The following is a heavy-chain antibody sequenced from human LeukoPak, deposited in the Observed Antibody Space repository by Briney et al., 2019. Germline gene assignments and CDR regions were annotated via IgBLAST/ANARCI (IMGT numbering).Heavy chain of an antibody. Sequence: SVKDSCKASGGTFSSYALSWVRQAPGQGLEWMGRIIPSLGIANYAQKFQGRVTITADKSTSTAYMELSSLRSEDTAVYYCAREAPIVAPTTIAYWGKGTLFTVSS. CDR2: IIPSLGIA. J-gene: IGHJ4*02. D-gene: IGHD1-26*01. CDR3: AREAPIVAPTTIAY. CDR1: GGTFSSYA. V-gene: IGHV1-69*04.